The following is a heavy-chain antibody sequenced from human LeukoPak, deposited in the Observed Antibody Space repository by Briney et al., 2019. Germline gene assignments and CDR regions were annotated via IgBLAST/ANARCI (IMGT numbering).Heavy chain of an antibody. J-gene: IGHJ6*03. CDR1: GFTFEDYG. V-gene: IGHV3-21*01. CDR3: ARTPILTGYYYYYYYYMDV. Sequence: GGSLRLSCAVSGFTFEDYGMNWVRQAPGKGLEWVSSISSSSSYIYYADSVKGRFTISRDNAKNSLYLQMNSLRAEDTAVYYCARTPILTGYYYYYYYYMDVWGKGTTVTVSS. D-gene: IGHD3-9*01. CDR2: ISSSSSYI.